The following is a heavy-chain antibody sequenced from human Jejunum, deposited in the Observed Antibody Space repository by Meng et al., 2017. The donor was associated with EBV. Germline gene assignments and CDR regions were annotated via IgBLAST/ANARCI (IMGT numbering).Heavy chain of an antibody. CDR3: AKLLKY. CDR1: GFTFSSYS. V-gene: IGHV3-23*01. CDR2: VSGSGGNT. J-gene: IGHJ4*02. Sequence: EVQLLGAGGGLVQPGGSLILSCAASGFTFSSYSMSWVRQAPGKGLEWVSTVSGSGGNTYYADSVKGRFTISRDISKNTLYLQMNSLTAEDTAIYYCAKLLKYWGQGTLVTVSS.